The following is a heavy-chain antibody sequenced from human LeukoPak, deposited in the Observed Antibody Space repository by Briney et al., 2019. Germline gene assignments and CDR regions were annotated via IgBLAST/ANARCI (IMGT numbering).Heavy chain of an antibody. V-gene: IGHV3-9*01. D-gene: IGHD3-9*01. CDR3: AKGGYYDILTGYYQFDY. J-gene: IGHJ4*02. CDR1: GFTFDDYA. CDR2: ISWNSGSI. Sequence: GGSLRLSCAASGFTFDDYAMHWVRQAPGKGLEWVSGISWNSGSIGYADSVKGRFTISRDNAKNSLYLQMNSLRAEDTALYYCAKGGYYDILTGYYQFDYWGQGTLVTVSS.